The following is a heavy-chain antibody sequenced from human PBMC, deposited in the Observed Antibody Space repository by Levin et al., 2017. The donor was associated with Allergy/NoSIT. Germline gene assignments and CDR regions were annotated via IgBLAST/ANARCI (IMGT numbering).Heavy chain of an antibody. CDR2: ISGSSSSV. D-gene: IGHD2-21*02. V-gene: IGHV3-48*01. CDR1: GFTFNSFG. J-gene: IGHJ3*02. CDR3: ARGRFVTDDAFDI. Sequence: GGSLRLSCAASGFTFNSFGMNWVRQAPGKGLEWVSYISGSSSSVYYADSVKGRFTISRDNAKDSLYLQMNSLRADDTAVYYCARGRFVTDDAFDIWGQGTMVTVSS.